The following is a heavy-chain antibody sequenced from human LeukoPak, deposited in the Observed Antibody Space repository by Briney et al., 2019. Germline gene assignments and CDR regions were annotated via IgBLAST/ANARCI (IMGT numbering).Heavy chain of an antibody. D-gene: IGHD6-19*01. CDR3: AKDASSVWYFSYFDF. CDR1: GFIFSSYG. J-gene: IGHJ4*02. Sequence: GGSLRLSCAASGFIFSSYGMHWVGQAPGKGLEWVAFIQSDGTNKYYTDSVKGRFTVSRDNSKNTLYLQMDSLRPEDTAVYYCAKDASSVWYFSYFDFWGQGTLVTVSS. CDR2: IQSDGTNK. V-gene: IGHV3-30*02.